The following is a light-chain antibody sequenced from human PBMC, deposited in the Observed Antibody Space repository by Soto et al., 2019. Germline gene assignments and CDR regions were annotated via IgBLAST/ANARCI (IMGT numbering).Light chain of an antibody. Sequence: EIVLTQSPATLSLSPGERATLSCRASQSVSGYLVWYQQKPDQAPRLLIYDASKRATGIPARFSGSGSGTDFTLTISSLEPEDFAVYYCQQRSNWPPVFTFGPGTKVDIK. CDR1: QSVSGY. CDR3: QQRSNWPPVFT. V-gene: IGKV3-11*01. J-gene: IGKJ3*01. CDR2: DAS.